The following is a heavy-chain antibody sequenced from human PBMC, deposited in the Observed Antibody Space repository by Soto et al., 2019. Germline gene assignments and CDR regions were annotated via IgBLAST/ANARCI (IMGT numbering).Heavy chain of an antibody. Sequence: GASVKVSCKASGYAFTSYGISWVRQAPGQGLEWMGWISPYNGNTNYAQRLQGRVTMTTDTSTSTAYMELSSLRSEDTAVYYCAREGAVAGLDNWGQGTLVTVSS. CDR2: ISPYNGNT. V-gene: IGHV1-18*01. D-gene: IGHD6-19*01. CDR1: GYAFTSYG. CDR3: AREGAVAGLDN. J-gene: IGHJ4*02.